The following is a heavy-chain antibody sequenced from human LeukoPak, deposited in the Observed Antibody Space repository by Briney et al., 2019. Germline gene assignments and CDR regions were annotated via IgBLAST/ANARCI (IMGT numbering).Heavy chain of an antibody. Sequence: PSETLSLTCTVSGGSISSSSYYWGWIRQPPGKGLEWIGSIYYSGSTYYNPSLKSRVTISVDTSKNQFSLKLSSVTAADTAVYYCARQGTMVRGVTLPFDYWGQGTLVTVSS. CDR2: IYYSGST. J-gene: IGHJ4*02. CDR3: ARQGTMVRGVTLPFDY. CDR1: GGSISSSSYY. V-gene: IGHV4-39*07. D-gene: IGHD3-10*01.